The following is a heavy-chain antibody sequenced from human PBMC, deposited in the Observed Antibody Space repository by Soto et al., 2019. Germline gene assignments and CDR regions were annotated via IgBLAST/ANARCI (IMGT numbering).Heavy chain of an antibody. Sequence: EVEVLESGGGLVQPGGSLRLSCKASGFIFRSYDMTWVRQAPGKGLEWVSSITDTGGATFYADSVKGRFTISRDNSKNTLYLRTNTLMVEDSAFYYCAKDPNTVTTGWFFALWGRGTLVSVSS. CDR2: ITDTGGAT. J-gene: IGHJ2*01. CDR3: AKDPNTVTTGWFFAL. D-gene: IGHD4-17*01. V-gene: IGHV3-23*01. CDR1: GFIFRSYD.